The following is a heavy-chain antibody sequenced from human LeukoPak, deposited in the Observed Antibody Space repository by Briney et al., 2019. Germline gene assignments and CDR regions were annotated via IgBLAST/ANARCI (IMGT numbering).Heavy chain of an antibody. CDR2: ISPDGGEK. Sequence: PGGSLRLSCGAFGFTFSNSWMTWIRQAPGKGLEWVATISPDGGEKNYVDSVKGRFTISRDNAKNSLYLQVNYLTTEDTAVYFCARDEAYSSFDYWGQGILVTVSS. D-gene: IGHD4-11*01. CDR3: ARDEAYSSFDY. CDR1: GFTFSNSW. J-gene: IGHJ4*02. V-gene: IGHV3-7*01.